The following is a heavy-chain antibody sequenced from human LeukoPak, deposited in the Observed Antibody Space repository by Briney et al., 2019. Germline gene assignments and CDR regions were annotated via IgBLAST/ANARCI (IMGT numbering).Heavy chain of an antibody. D-gene: IGHD2-8*01. V-gene: IGHV3-23*01. Sequence: GGSLRLSCAAPGFTFSSYAMSGVRQAPGKGLEWVSAISGSGGSTYYADSVKGRFTISRDNSKDTLFLQMNSLRAEDTAVYYCAKDLGMLRAFDIWGQGTMVTVSS. CDR1: GFTFSSYA. CDR3: AKDLGMLRAFDI. J-gene: IGHJ3*02. CDR2: ISGSGGST.